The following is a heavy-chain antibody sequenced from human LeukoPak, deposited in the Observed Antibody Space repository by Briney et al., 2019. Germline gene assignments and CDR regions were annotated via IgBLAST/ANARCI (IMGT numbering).Heavy chain of an antibody. CDR1: GASINSYY. CDR3: AREIIYDFWSGFYPNA. J-gene: IGHJ5*02. Sequence: SETLSLTCSVSGASINSYYWNWIRQSPGKGLEWIGYIYYSGSTNYNPSLKSRVTISVDTSKNQFSLKLSSVTAADTAVYYCAREIIYDFWSGFYPNAWGQGTLVTVSS. D-gene: IGHD3-3*01. V-gene: IGHV4-59*12. CDR2: IYYSGST.